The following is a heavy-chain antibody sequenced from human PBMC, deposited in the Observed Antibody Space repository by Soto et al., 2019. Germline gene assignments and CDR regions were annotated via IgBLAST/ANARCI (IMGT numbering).Heavy chain of an antibody. CDR3: ARPRRDYYYYYGMDV. J-gene: IGHJ6*02. V-gene: IGHV3-30*03. CDR2: ISNDALNK. Sequence: QVQLVESGGGVVQPGRSLRLSCAASGFTFSGYGMHWVRQAPGKGLEWVAVISNDALNKYYADSVKGRFAISRDDSRNTLYLQMNSLRAEDTAVYSCARPRRDYYYYYGMDVWGQGTTVTVSS. CDR1: GFTFSGYG.